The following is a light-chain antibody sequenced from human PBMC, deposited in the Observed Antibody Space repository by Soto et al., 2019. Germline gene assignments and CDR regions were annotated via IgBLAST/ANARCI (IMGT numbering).Light chain of an antibody. CDR1: QSVSNW. CDR2: RAS. CDR3: QQYNSYSVT. Sequence: DIQMTQSPSTLSASVGDRVTITCRASQSVSNWLAWYQQKPGKAPNLLIYRASNLESGVPSRFSGSGSGTELTLTISSLQPDDLATYYCQQYNSYSVTFGQGTKVEIK. J-gene: IGKJ1*01. V-gene: IGKV1-5*03.